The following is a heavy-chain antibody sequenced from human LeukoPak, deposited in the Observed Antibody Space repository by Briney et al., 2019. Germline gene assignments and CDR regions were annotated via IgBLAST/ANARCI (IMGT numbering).Heavy chain of an antibody. CDR2: IRSKTNSYAT. CDR3: RYNVGFES. CDR1: GFTFSGSA. J-gene: IGHJ4*02. D-gene: IGHD1-1*01. Sequence: GGSLRLSCAASGFTFSGSAMHWVRQASGKGLEWVGRIRSKTNSYATSYAASVKGRFALSRDDSKNTAYLQMNSLKTEDTAVYCTRYNVGFESWGQGTLVTVSS. V-gene: IGHV3-73*01.